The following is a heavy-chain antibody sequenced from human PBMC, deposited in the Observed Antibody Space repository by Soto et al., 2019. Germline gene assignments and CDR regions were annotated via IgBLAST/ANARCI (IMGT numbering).Heavy chain of an antibody. J-gene: IGHJ6*02. Sequence: AASVKVSCKAAGYTFTGYYMHWVRQAPGQGLEWMGWINPNSGGTNYAQKFQGRVTMTRDTSISTAYMDLSRLSSDDTAVYYCASAVVVLASTLPQYYCGMPVCFQGPTGALSS. D-gene: IGHD2-2*01. CDR3: ASAVVVLASTLPQYYCGMPV. CDR2: INPNSGGT. CDR1: GYTFTGYY. V-gene: IGHV1-2*02.